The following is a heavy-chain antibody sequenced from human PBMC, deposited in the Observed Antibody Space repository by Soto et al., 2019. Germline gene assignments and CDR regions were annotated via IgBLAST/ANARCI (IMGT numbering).Heavy chain of an antibody. J-gene: IGHJ5*01. CDR1: GFTFSIFG. CDR2: IWFDGSNF. CDR3: VRDRDTPGSSTWGVGRTGWFDS. V-gene: IGHV3-33*01. D-gene: IGHD1-1*01. Sequence: QVQWVESGGGVVQPGGSLRLSCAASGFTFSIFGIHWVRQSPGRGLEWVAVIWFDGSNFYYEDSVKDRFTISRDNSKSTVYLQIDSLRAEDTAVYYCVRDRDTPGSSTWGVGRTGWFDSWGRGAMVIVSS.